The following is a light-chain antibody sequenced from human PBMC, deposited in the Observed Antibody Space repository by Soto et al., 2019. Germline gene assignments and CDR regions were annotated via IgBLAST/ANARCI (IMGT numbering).Light chain of an antibody. J-gene: IGKJ3*01. Sequence: EIVLTQSPGTLSLSPGERATLSCRTSQSVSSSDLAWYQQKPGQAPRLLIYGASSRATGIPDRFSGSGSGTDFTLTISRLEPEDIAVYYCQQYGSAPFTFGPGTKVDIK. CDR1: QSVSSSD. V-gene: IGKV3-20*01. CDR3: QQYGSAPFT. CDR2: GAS.